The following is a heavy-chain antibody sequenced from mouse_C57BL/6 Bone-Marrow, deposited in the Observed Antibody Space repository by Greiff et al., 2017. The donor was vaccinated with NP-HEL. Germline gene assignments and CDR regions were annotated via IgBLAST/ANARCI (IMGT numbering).Heavy chain of an antibody. CDR3: ARSYDGYYGGFAY. D-gene: IGHD2-3*01. CDR2: ISDGGSYT. V-gene: IGHV5-4*03. Sequence: EVMLVESGGGLVKPGGSLKLSCAASGFTFSSYAMSWVRQTPEKRLEWVATISDGGSYTYYPDNVKGRFTLSRDNAKNNLYLQMSHLKSEDTAMYYCARSYDGYYGGFAYWGQGTLVTVSA. J-gene: IGHJ3*01. CDR1: GFTFSSYA.